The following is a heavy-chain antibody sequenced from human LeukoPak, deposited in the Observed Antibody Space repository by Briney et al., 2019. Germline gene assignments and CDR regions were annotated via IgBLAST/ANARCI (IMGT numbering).Heavy chain of an antibody. CDR3: ARDWVVVPAAIQADH. CDR1: GFTFSSYA. Sequence: GRSLRLSCAASGFTFSSYAMHWVRQAPGKGLEWVAVISYDGSNKYYADSVKGRFTISRDNSKNTLYLQMNSLRAEDTAVYYCARDWVVVPAAIQADHWGQGTLVTVSS. V-gene: IGHV3-30*04. CDR2: ISYDGSNK. J-gene: IGHJ4*02. D-gene: IGHD2-2*01.